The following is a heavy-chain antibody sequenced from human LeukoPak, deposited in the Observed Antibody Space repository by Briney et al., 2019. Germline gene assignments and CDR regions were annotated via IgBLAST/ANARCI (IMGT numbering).Heavy chain of an antibody. CDR2: IYYSGST. J-gene: IGHJ4*02. CDR1: GGSISSSSYY. D-gene: IGHD6-19*01. V-gene: IGHV4-39*01. CDR3: ARQIAVAGPILYFDY. Sequence: SETLSLTCTVSGGSISSSSYYWGWIRQPPGKGLEWFGSIYYSGSTYYNPSLKSRVTISVDTSKNQFSLKLSSVTAADTAVYYCARQIAVAGPILYFDYWGQGTLVTVSS.